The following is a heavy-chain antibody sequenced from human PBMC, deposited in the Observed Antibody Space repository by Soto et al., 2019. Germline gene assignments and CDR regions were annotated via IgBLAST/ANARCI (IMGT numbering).Heavy chain of an antibody. D-gene: IGHD3-16*01. CDR3: ARGLLGGAAT. J-gene: IGHJ5*02. CDR2: INRSGST. V-gene: IGHV4-34*01. Sequence: QVQLQQWGAGLLKPSETLSLTCAVYGGSLSGYYWSWIRQPPGKGLEWIGEINRSGSTNYIPSLKSRVIISVDTSKNQSSLKLSSVTAADTAVYYCARGLLGGAATWGQGTLVTVSS. CDR1: GGSLSGYY.